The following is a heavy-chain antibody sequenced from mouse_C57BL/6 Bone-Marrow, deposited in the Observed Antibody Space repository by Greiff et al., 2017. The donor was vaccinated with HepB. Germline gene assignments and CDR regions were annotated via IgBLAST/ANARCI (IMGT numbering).Heavy chain of an antibody. CDR3: ARSYYF. CDR2: INPGSGGT. V-gene: IGHV1-54*01. CDR1: GYAFTNYL. J-gene: IGHJ4*01. Sequence: VKLMESGAELVRPGPSVKVSCKASGYAFTNYLIEWVKQRPGQGLEWIGVINPGSGGTNYNEKFKGKATLTADKSSSTAYMQLSSLTSEDSAVYFCARSYYFWGQGTSVTVSS. D-gene: IGHD1-1*01.